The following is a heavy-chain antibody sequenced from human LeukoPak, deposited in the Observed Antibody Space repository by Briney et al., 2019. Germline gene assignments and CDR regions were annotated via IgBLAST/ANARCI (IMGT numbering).Heavy chain of an antibody. CDR1: GFTFSSYA. CDR3: ATGIAEPYYFDY. CDR2: ISYDGSNK. V-gene: IGHV3-30-3*01. D-gene: IGHD6-13*01. Sequence: PGGSLRLSCAASGFTFSSYAMHWVRQAPGKGLEWVAVISYDGSNKYYADSVKGRFTISRDNSKNTLYLQMNSLRAEDTAVYYCATGIAEPYYFDYWGQGTLVTVSS. J-gene: IGHJ4*02.